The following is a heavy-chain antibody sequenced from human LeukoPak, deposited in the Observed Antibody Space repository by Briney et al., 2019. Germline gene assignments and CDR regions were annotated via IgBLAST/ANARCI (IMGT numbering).Heavy chain of an antibody. J-gene: IGHJ6*03. V-gene: IGHV1-8*01. Sequence: ASVKVSCNISGDTFTTYDINWVRQANGQGLEWMGWMNPKSGKTVYAKKFQNRLTLPRDISIRRAYMELSSLRSEDTAVYFCARAITIFDYCYMDVWGKGTTVTVSS. CDR2: MNPKSGKT. CDR1: GDTFTTYD. CDR3: ARAITIFDYCYMDV. D-gene: IGHD3-3*01.